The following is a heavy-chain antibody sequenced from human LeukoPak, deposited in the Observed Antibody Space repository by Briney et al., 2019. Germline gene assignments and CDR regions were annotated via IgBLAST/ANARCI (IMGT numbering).Heavy chain of an antibody. Sequence: SQTLSPTCTVSGDSISTYYWAWIRQPAGKRLDWIGRIHTSGSTNYNPSLESRVTMSVDTSKNQFSLKLTSVTAADTAVYYCARHAGGIAASGIRPFDYWGQGTLVTVSS. CDR1: GDSISTYY. CDR2: IHTSGST. J-gene: IGHJ4*02. V-gene: IGHV4-4*07. CDR3: ARHAGGIAASGIRPFDY. D-gene: IGHD6-13*01.